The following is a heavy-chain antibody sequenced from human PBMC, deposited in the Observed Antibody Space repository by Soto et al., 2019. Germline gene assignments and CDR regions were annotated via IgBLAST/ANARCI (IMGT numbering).Heavy chain of an antibody. J-gene: IGHJ6*02. CDR1: GYTFTSYG. Sequence: GASVKVSCKASGYTFTSYGISWVRQAPGQGLEWMGWISAYNGNTNYAQKLQGRVTMTTDTSTSTAYMELRSLRSDDTAVYYCARGEVVAATRFNYYYYGMDVWGQGTTVTVSS. CDR2: ISAYNGNT. V-gene: IGHV1-18*01. D-gene: IGHD2-15*01. CDR3: ARGEVVAATRFNYYYYGMDV.